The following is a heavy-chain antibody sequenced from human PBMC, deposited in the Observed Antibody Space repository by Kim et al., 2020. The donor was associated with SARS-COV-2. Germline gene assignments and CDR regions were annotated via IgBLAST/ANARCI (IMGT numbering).Heavy chain of an antibody. Sequence: SVKVSCKASGGTFSSYAISWVRQAPGQGLEWMGGIIPIFGTANYAQKFQGRVTITADESTSTAYMELSSLRSEDTAVYYCARGNVWGSYRYTHYFDYWGQGTLVTVSS. J-gene: IGHJ4*02. D-gene: IGHD3-16*02. CDR1: GGTFSSYA. CDR3: ARGNVWGSYRYTHYFDY. CDR2: IIPIFGTA. V-gene: IGHV1-69*13.